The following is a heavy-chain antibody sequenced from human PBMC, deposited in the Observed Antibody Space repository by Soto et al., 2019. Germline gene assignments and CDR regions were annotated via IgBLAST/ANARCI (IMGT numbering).Heavy chain of an antibody. CDR3: VKDGRGAIAAAGTSNYYYYYGMDV. V-gene: IGHV3-23*01. D-gene: IGHD6-13*01. J-gene: IGHJ6*02. Sequence: GGSLRLSCAASGFTFSSYAMSWVRQAPGKGLEWVSAISGSGGSTYYADSVKGRFTISRDNSKNTLYLQMNSLRAEDTAVYYCVKDGRGAIAAAGTSNYYYYYGMDVWGQGTTVTVSS. CDR1: GFTFSSYA. CDR2: ISGSGGST.